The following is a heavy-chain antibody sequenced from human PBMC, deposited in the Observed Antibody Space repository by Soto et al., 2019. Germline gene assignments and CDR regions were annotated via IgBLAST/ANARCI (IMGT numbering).Heavy chain of an antibody. D-gene: IGHD4-17*01. V-gene: IGHV4-59*01. CDR1: GGSISSYY. J-gene: IGHJ4*02. Sequence: SETLSLTCTVSGGSISSYYWSWIRQPPGKGLEWIGYIYYSGSTNYNPSLKSRVTISVDTSKNQFSLKLSSVTAADTAVYYCAREYRDYSIDYWGQGTLVTVSS. CDR2: IYYSGST. CDR3: AREYRDYSIDY.